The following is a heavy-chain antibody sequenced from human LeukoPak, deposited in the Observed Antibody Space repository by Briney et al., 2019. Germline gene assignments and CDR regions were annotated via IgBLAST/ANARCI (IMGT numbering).Heavy chain of an antibody. CDR2: ISYDGSNK. J-gene: IGHJ4*02. CDR3: AKDLGELLPMGVDY. CDR1: GFTFSSYG. D-gene: IGHD1-26*01. V-gene: IGHV3-30*18. Sequence: GGSLRLSCAASGFTFSSYGMHWVRQAPGKGLEWVAVISYDGSNKYYADSVKGRFTISRDNSKNTLYLQMNSLRAEDTAVYYCAKDLGELLPMGVDYWGQGTLVTVSS.